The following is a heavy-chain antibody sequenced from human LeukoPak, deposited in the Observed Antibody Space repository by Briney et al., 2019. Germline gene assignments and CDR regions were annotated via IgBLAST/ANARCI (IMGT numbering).Heavy chain of an antibody. V-gene: IGHV3-21*01. CDR1: GFTFSSYS. CDR2: FSIISSYI. Sequence: PGGPVRLSCAASGFTFSSYSSNWVRRAPGKGLGWVSSFSIISSYIYYADSVKGRFTITRANPKNSLYLQMNSMGYEDTAVYCGSVVRTGTMRGAFDYWGQGDLVTVSS. D-gene: IGHD1-7*01. CDR3: SVVRTGTMRGAFDY. J-gene: IGHJ4*02.